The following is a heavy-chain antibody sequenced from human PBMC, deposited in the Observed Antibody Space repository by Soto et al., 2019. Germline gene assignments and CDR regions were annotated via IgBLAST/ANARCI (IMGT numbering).Heavy chain of an antibody. CDR2: IKQDGSEK. V-gene: IGHV3-7*03. J-gene: IGHJ4*02. CDR1: GFTFSSYS. CDR3: ARGYARSDY. D-gene: IGHD2-2*01. Sequence: LRLSCAASGFTFSSYSMSWVRQAPGKGLEWVANIKQDGSEKYYVDSVKGRFTISRDNAKNSLYLQMNSLRAEDTAVYYCARGYARSDYWGQGTLVTVSS.